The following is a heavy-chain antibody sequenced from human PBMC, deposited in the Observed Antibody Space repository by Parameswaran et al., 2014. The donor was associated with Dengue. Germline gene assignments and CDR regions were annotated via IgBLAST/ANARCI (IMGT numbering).Heavy chain of an antibody. Sequence: PGASVKVSCKASGYTFTTYDINWVRQATGQGPEWVGWMNPNSGNTGYAQKFQGRVTMTRNTSITTAYMELSSLRSGDTAVYYCARAPTLTMRKSGRGYGMDVWGQGTTVTVSS. V-gene: IGHV1-8*01. CDR3: ARAPTLTMRKSGRGYGMDV. J-gene: IGHJ6*02. D-gene: IGHD5-24*01. CDR1: GYTFTTYD. CDR2: MNPNSGNT.